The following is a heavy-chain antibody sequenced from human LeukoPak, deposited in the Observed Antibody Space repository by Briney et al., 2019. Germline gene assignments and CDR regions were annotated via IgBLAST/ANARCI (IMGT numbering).Heavy chain of an antibody. D-gene: IGHD3-10*01. Sequence: ASETLSLTCAVYGGSFSGYYWSWIHQPPGKGLEWIGEINHSGSTNYNPSLKSRVTISVVTSKNQFSLKLSSVTAADTAVYYCARVARKPYYYGSGSYWPSVIGMDVWGQGTTVTVSS. J-gene: IGHJ6*02. CDR1: GGSFSGYY. CDR3: ARVARKPYYYGSGSYWPSVIGMDV. CDR2: INHSGST. V-gene: IGHV4-34*01.